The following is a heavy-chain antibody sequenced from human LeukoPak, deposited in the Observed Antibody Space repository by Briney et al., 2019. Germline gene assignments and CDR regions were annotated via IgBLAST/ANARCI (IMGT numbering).Heavy chain of an antibody. J-gene: IGHJ4*02. CDR1: GYSFTSYW. D-gene: IGHD6-13*01. Sequence: GESLKISCKGSGYSFTSYWIGWVRQMPGKGLEWMGIIYPGDSDTRYSPSSQGRVTISADKSISTAYLQWSSLKASDTAMYYCARRGGGKYSSSWHLIDYWGQGTLVTVSS. CDR2: IYPGDSDT. CDR3: ARRGGGKYSSSWHLIDY. V-gene: IGHV5-51*01.